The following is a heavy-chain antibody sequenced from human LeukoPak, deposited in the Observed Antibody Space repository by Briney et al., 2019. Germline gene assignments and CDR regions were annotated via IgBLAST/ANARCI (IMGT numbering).Heavy chain of an antibody. CDR3: ARPRYGSGSLDS. D-gene: IGHD3-10*01. CDR1: GESLSGHY. J-gene: IGHJ4*02. CDR2: INHSGST. V-gene: IGHV4-34*01. Sequence: NPSETLSLTCAVYGESLSGHYWTWIRQPPGRGPEWIGEINHSGSTTSNPSLNNRVTISVDTSKNQFSLKLTSVTAADTAVYYCARPRYGSGSLDSWGQGTLVTVSS.